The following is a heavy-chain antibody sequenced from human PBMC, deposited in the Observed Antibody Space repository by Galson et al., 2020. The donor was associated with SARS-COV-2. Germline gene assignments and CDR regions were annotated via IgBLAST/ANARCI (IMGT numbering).Heavy chain of an antibody. J-gene: IGHJ6*03. V-gene: IGHV1-18*01. D-gene: IGHD3-3*01. CDR3: ARWFGVVIIPHYYYDMDV. CDR1: GYTFTSYG. CDR2: ISAYNGNT. Sequence: ASVKVSCKASGYTFTSYGISWVRQAPGQGLEWMGWISAYNGNTNYAQKLQGRVTMTTDTSTSTAYMELRSLRSDDTAVYYCARWFGVVIIPHYYYDMDVWGIGSTVTGSS.